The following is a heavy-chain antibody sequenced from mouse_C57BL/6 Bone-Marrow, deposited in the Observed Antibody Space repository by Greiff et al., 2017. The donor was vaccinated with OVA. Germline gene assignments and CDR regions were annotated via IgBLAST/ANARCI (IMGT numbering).Heavy chain of an antibody. D-gene: IGHD1-1*01. CDR2: IWSGGST. J-gene: IGHJ3*01. CDR3: ARKNDGSSLGFAY. CDR1: GFSLTSYG. V-gene: IGHV2-2*01. Sequence: VKLMESGPGLVQPSQSLSIPCTVSGFSLTSYGVHWVRQSPGKGLEWLGVIWSGGSTDYNAAFISRLSISKDNSKSQVFFKMNSLQADDTAIYNCARKNDGSSLGFAYWGQGTLVTVAA.